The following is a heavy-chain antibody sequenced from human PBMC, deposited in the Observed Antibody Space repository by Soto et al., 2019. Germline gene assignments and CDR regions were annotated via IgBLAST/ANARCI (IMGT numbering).Heavy chain of an antibody. CDR3: AGDIRSGSYRFDY. Sequence: QVQLQESGPGLVKPSETLSLTCTVSGDSITNYQWSWIRQSPEKGLEWIGYILNSGSTVYNPSLKIRVTISADSSRTQFSLKLTSVTAADTAIYYCAGDIRSGSYRFDYWGQGTLVTVSS. CDR1: GDSITNYQ. J-gene: IGHJ4*02. D-gene: IGHD1-26*01. CDR2: ILNSGST. V-gene: IGHV4-4*09.